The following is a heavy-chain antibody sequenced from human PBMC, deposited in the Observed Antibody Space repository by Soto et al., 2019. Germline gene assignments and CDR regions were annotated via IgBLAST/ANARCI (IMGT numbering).Heavy chain of an antibody. D-gene: IGHD5-12*01. CDR2: IYHSGST. CDR1: GYSISSGYY. Sequence: SETLSLTCTVSGYSISSGYYWGWIRQPPGKGLEWIGSIYHSGSTYSNPSLKSRVTISVDTSKNQFSLKLSSVTAADTAVYYCARITDIVATIDYWGQGTLVTVSS. V-gene: IGHV4-38-2*02. J-gene: IGHJ4*02. CDR3: ARITDIVATIDY.